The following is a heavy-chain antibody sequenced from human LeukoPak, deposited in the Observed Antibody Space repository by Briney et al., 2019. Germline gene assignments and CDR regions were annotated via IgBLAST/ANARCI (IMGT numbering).Heavy chain of an antibody. V-gene: IGHV3-21*01. CDR1: GFTFNSYS. J-gene: IGHJ5*02. D-gene: IGHD3-10*01. CDR2: ISSSSSYI. CDR3: ATHYGSGSQVNWFDP. Sequence: GGSLRLSCAASGFTFNSYSMNWVRQAPGKGLEWVSSISSSSSYIYYADSVKGRFTISRDNAKNSLYLQMNSLRAEDTAVYYCATHYGSGSQVNWFDPWGQGTLVTVSS.